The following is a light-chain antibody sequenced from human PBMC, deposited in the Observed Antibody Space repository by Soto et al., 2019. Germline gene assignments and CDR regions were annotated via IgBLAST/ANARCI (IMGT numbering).Light chain of an antibody. J-gene: IGLJ1*01. CDR1: SSDVGGHKY. CDR2: EVN. Sequence: QSALTQPASVSASPGQSITISCSGTSSDVGGHKYVSWYQHNPGKAPKLLIYEVNNRPSGVSNRFSGSKSGNTASLTISGVQAEDEADYYCSSYTNSTPYVFGSGTKVTVL. CDR3: SSYTNSTPYV. V-gene: IGLV2-14*01.